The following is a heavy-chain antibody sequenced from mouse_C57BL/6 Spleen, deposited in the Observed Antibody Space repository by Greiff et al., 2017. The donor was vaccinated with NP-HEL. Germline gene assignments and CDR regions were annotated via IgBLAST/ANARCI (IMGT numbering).Heavy chain of an antibody. CDR2: INPNYGTT. J-gene: IGHJ4*01. Sequence: EVQLVESGPELVKPGASVKISCKASGYSFTDYNMNWVKQSNGKSLEWIGVINPNYGTTSYNQKFKGKATLTVDQSSSTAYMQLNSLTSEDSAVYYCARTDYYGSSRYAMDYWGQGTSVTVSS. CDR1: GYSFTDYN. D-gene: IGHD1-1*01. V-gene: IGHV1-39*01. CDR3: ARTDYYGSSRYAMDY.